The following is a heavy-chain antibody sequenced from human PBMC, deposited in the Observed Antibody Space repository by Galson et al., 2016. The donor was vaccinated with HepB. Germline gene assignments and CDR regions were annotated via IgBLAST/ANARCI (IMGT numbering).Heavy chain of an antibody. D-gene: IGHD2-15*01. CDR1: GFTFSSYD. CDR2: MNPNSGLT. CDR3: ARGPRARYCSGGGCYLVYYGMDV. Sequence: SVKVSCKASGFTFSSYDVNWVRQATGHGLEWMGWMNPNSGLTDYAPKFQGRVTMTRNTSINTAYMALSSLRSDDTAGYFCARGPRARYCSGGGCYLVYYGMDVWGQGTTVTVSS. V-gene: IGHV1-8*01. J-gene: IGHJ6*02.